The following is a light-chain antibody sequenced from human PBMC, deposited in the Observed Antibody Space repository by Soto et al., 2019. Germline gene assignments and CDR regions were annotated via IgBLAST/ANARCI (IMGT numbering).Light chain of an antibody. CDR2: DAS. V-gene: IGKV3-15*01. CDR3: QQYNNWWT. Sequence: VLTRSPATLSLSPGESATLSCWASQSVSSYLAWYQQKPGQAPRLLIYDASTRATGVPARFTGSGSGTEFTLTISSLQFDDSAVYYCQQYNNWWTFGQRTKVDIK. J-gene: IGKJ1*01. CDR1: QSVSSY.